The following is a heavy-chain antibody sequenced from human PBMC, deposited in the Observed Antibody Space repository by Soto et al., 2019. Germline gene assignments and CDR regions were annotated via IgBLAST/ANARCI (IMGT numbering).Heavy chain of an antibody. CDR2: ISSSSSYI. D-gene: IGHD3-3*01. V-gene: IGHV3-21*01. CDR3: ARDGYYDFWSGYYQYYYYYYMDV. J-gene: IGHJ6*03. CDR1: GFTFSSYI. Sequence: GGSLRLSCAASGFTFSSYIMNWVRQAPGKGLEWVSSISSSSSYIYYADSVKGRFTISRDNAKNSLYLQMNSLRAEDTAVYYCARDGYYDFWSGYYQYYYYYYMDVWGKGTTVTVSS.